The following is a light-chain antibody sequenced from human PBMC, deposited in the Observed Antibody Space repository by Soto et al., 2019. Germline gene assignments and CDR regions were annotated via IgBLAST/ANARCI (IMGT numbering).Light chain of an antibody. CDR3: QQYNDGPPIT. CDR1: QSIGTF. J-gene: IGKJ5*01. CDR2: DAS. Sequence: DIQMTQSPSTLSAFVGDRVSITCRASQSIGTFLAWYQQKPGKAPKALIYDASTLESGVPSRFSGSGSGTEFTLTISILQSEDFAVYYCQQYNDGPPITFGQGTRLEI. V-gene: IGKV1-5*01.